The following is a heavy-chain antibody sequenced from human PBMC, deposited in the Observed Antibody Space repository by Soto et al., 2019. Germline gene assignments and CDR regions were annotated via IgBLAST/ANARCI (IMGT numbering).Heavy chain of an antibody. CDR3: AKDFGRSELLMGCHTFGS. CDR1: GFTSRCYA. CDR2: VSRIGYST. J-gene: IGHJ5*01. V-gene: IGHV3-23*01. Sequence: GGSLGLSCAASGFTSRCYAIRLVRQPPGDGEECVSAVSRIGYSTYDADPVNRRLTISSDNYKKTLNLQMNNLRVEDTAVNFYAKDFGRSELLMGCHTFGSWGQGTLVTVSS. D-gene: IGHD3-10*01.